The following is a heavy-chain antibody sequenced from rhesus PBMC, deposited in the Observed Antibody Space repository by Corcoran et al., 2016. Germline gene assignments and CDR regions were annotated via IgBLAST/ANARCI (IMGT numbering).Heavy chain of an antibody. J-gene: IGHJ6*01. CDR2: IYGGGSST. Sequence: QLQLQESGPGLVKPSETLSVTCAVSGGSISRNYCSVIRQPPGRGVEWMGRIYGGGSSTNYNPSLKSRVTLSVDTAKNQLSLKLSSVTAADTAVYDCASGTTGTGSGGLDSWGQGVVVTVSS. V-gene: IGHV4-169*02. CDR1: GGSISRNY. CDR3: ASGTTGTGSGGLDS. D-gene: IGHD2-21*01.